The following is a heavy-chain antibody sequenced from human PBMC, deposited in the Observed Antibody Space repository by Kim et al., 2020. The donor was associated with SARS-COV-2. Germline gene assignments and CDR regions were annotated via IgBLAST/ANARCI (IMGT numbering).Heavy chain of an antibody. CDR3: ARDGGYDSSGYYYNPPDY. J-gene: IGHJ4*02. D-gene: IGHD3-22*01. Sequence: SETLSLTCTVSGGSISSYYWSWIRQPPGKGLEWIGYIYYSGSTNYNPSLKSRVTISVDTSKNQFSLKLSSVTAADTAVYYCARDGGYDSSGYYYNPPDYWGQGTLVTVSS. V-gene: IGHV4-59*13. CDR2: IYYSGST. CDR1: GGSISSYY.